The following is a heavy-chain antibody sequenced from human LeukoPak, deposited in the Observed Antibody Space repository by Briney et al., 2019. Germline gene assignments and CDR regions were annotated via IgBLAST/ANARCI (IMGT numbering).Heavy chain of an antibody. CDR3: AKLAKYFYGSETYYFFEH. J-gene: IGHJ4*02. Sequence: GGSLRLSCAASGFTFNIYWMSWVRQTPGKGLEWVANINQDGSEKYYVDSVKGRFTISRDNARNSLYLQMNSLRVEDTAVYYCAKLAKYFYGSETYYFFEHWGQGTPVTASS. CDR1: GFTFNIYW. CDR2: INQDGSEK. V-gene: IGHV3-7*01. D-gene: IGHD3-10*01.